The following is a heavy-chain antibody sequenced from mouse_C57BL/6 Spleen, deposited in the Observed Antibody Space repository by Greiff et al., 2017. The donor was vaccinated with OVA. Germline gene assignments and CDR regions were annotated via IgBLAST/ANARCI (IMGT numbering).Heavy chain of an antibody. CDR3: AREERLGRDYFDY. CDR1: GFTFSSYA. J-gene: IGHJ2*01. V-gene: IGHV5-4*01. Sequence: EVQVVESGGGLVKPGGSLKLSCAASGFTFSSYAMSWVRQTPEKRLEWVATISDGGSYTYYPDNVKGRFTISRDNAKNNLYLQMSHLKSEDTAMYYCAREERLGRDYFDYWGQGTTLTVSS. D-gene: IGHD4-1*01. CDR2: ISDGGSYT.